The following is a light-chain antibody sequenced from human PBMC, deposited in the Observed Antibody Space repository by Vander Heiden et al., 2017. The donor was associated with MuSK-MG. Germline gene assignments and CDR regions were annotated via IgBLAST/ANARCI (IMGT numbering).Light chain of an antibody. V-gene: IGKV1-33*01. Sequence: DIQMTQSPSSLSASVGDRVTITCQASQDISNYLNWYQQKPGKAPQLLIYDASKLETGVPSRFSGSGSGTDFTFTISSLQPEDVATYYCQQEDNLPYTFGQWTKLDIK. J-gene: IGKJ2*01. CDR1: QDISNY. CDR3: QQEDNLPYT. CDR2: DAS.